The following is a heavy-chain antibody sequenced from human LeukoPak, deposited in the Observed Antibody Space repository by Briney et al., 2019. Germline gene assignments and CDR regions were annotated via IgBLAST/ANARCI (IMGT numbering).Heavy chain of an antibody. Sequence: GGSLRLSCAASGFTFNSYAMSWVRQAPGKGLEWVSDISGSGGSTYYADSVKGRFTIYRDNSKNTLYLQMNSLRAEDTAVYYCAVYPSPVVVYEDAFDIWGEGGMVGVSS. J-gene: IGHJ3*02. D-gene: IGHD3-22*01. CDR2: ISGSGGST. CDR3: AVYPSPVVVYEDAFDI. V-gene: IGHV3-23*01. CDR1: GFTFNSYA.